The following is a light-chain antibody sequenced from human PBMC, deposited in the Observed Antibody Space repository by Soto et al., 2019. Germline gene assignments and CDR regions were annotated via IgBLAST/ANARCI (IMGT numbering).Light chain of an antibody. Sequence: EIVLTQSPGTLSLSPGERATLSCRASQSVGSGHLAWYQQKPGQTPRLLIYAASTRATGSPDRFSGSGSGTDFTLTISRLEPEYFAVYYCQHFGDSPLWAFGQGTEVEIK. CDR2: AAS. CDR3: QHFGDSPLWA. CDR1: QSVGSGH. J-gene: IGKJ1*01. V-gene: IGKV3-20*01.